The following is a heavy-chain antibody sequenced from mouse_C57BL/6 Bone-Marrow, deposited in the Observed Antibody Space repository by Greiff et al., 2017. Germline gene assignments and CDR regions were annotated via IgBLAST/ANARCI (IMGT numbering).Heavy chain of an antibody. CDR2: IDPENGDT. J-gene: IGHJ2*01. CDR3: ATVGNY. D-gene: IGHD2-14*01. V-gene: IGHV14-4*01. CDR1: GFNIKDDY. Sequence: EVQLQQSGAELVRPGASVKLSCTASGFNIKDDYMHWVKQRPEQGLEWIGWIDPENGDTEYASNFQGKATITADTFSNTAYLQLSSLSSEDTAVYYCATVGNYWGQGTTLTVSA.